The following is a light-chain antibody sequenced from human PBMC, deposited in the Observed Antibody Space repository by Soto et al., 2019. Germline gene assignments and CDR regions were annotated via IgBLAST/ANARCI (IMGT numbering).Light chain of an antibody. CDR1: QSVTSN. V-gene: IGKV3-15*01. J-gene: IGKJ4*01. CDR3: QQYIRWPLT. CDR2: DAS. Sequence: EIVLTQSPATLSVSPLDRTTLXGRASQSVTSNLAWYQQKPGQAPRVLIYDASTRATGTPARFSGSGSGTEFTLTISSLQSEDFAVYYCQQYIRWPLTFGGGTKVDIK.